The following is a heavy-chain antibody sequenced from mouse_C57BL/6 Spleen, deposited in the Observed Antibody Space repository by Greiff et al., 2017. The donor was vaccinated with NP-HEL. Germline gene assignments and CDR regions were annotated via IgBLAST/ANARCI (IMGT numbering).Heavy chain of an antibody. Sequence: DVQLVESEGGLVQPGSSMKLSCTASGFTFSDYYMAWVRQVPEKGLEWVANINYDGSSTYYLDSLKSRFIISRDNAKTILYLQMSSLKSEDTATYYCARSYYGSSYAMDYWGQGTSVTVSS. CDR3: ARSYYGSSYAMDY. D-gene: IGHD1-1*01. CDR1: GFTFSDYY. CDR2: INYDGSST. J-gene: IGHJ4*01. V-gene: IGHV5-16*01.